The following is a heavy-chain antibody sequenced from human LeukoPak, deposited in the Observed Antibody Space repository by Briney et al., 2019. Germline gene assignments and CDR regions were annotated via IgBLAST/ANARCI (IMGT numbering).Heavy chain of an antibody. V-gene: IGHV3-23*01. D-gene: IGHD5-24*01. CDR3: AKSRPMAYYFDY. J-gene: IGHJ4*02. CDR2: ISGSSGST. CDR1: GFTFSSYA. Sequence: GGSLRLSCAASGFTFSSYAMSWARQAPGKGLEWVSAISGSSGSTYYADSVKGRFTISRDNSRNTLYLQMNSLRADDTAVYYCAKSRPMAYYFDYWGQGTLVSVSS.